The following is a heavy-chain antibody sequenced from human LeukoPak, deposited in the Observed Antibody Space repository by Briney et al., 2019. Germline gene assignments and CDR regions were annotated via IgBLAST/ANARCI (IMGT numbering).Heavy chain of an antibody. CDR2: ISSSSSYI. V-gene: IGHV3-21*01. D-gene: IGHD6-19*01. CDR3: ARGGPLDASGSDAFDI. Sequence: GGSLRLSCAASGFTFSSYSMNWVRPAPGKGLAWVSSISSSSSYIYYADSVKGRFTISRDNAKNSLYLQMNSLRAEDTAVYCCARGGPLDASGSDAFDIWGQGTMVTVSS. CDR1: GFTFSSYS. J-gene: IGHJ3*02.